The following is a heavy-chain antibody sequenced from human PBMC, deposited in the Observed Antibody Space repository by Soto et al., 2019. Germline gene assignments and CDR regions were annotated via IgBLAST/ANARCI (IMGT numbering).Heavy chain of an antibody. CDR3: ARGSLRSPSAFDI. V-gene: IGHV4-31*03. Sequence: SETLSLTCTVSGGSISSGGYYWSWIRQHPGKGLEWIGYIYYSGSTYYNPSLKSRVTISVDTSKNQFSLKLSSVTAADTAVYYCARGSLRSPSAFDIWGQGTMVTVSS. D-gene: IGHD3-3*01. J-gene: IGHJ3*02. CDR2: IYYSGST. CDR1: GGSISSGGYY.